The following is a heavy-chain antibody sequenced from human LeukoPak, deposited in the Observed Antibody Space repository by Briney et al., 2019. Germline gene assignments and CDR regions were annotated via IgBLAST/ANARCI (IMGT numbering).Heavy chain of an antibody. CDR1: GFTFSSYG. J-gene: IGHJ4*02. D-gene: IGHD1-1*01. CDR2: ISYDGSNK. CDR3: AKNWNYFDY. Sequence: GRSLRLSCAASGFTFSSYGMHWVRQAPGKGLEWVAVISYDGSNKHYADSVKGRFTISRDNSKNTLYLQMNSLRAEDTAVYYCAKNWNYFDYWGQGTLVTVSS. V-gene: IGHV3-30*18.